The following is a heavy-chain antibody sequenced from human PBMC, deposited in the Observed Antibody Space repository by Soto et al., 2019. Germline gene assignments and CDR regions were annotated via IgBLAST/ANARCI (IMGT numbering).Heavy chain of an antibody. CDR1: GGSISSYY. CDR3: ARSNGYKYYFDY. J-gene: IGHJ4*02. D-gene: IGHD5-12*01. Sequence: SETLSLTCTVSGGSISSYYWSWIRQPPGKGLEWIGYIYYSGSTNYNPSPKSRVTISVDTSKNQFSLKLSSVTAADTAVYYCARSNGYKYYFDYWGQGTLVTVSS. CDR2: IYYSGST. V-gene: IGHV4-59*01.